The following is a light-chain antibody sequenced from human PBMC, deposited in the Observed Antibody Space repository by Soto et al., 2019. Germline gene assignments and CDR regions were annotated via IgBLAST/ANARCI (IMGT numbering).Light chain of an antibody. J-gene: IGKJ1*01. CDR1: QDISNY. V-gene: IGKV1-33*01. Sequence: DIQMTQSPSSLSASVGDRVGITCQASQDISNYLNWYQQKPGKAPKLLIYDASNLETGVPSRFSGSGSGTDFTFTSSSLQPEDIATYYCQQYDNLWTFGQGTKVDI. CDR3: QQYDNLWT. CDR2: DAS.